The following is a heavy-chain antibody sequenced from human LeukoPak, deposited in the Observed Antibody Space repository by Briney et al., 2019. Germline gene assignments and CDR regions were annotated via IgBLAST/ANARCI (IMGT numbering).Heavy chain of an antibody. CDR1: GGSLSGNY. CDR2: GTMDGVT. Sequence: SETLSLTCAVHGGSLSGNYWSWIRQPPGKGLQWIGQGTMDGVTTYNPSLKSRVTISVDTPRNQVSLKVTSLTAADTAVYYCARGLNILDYWGQGTLVTVSS. J-gene: IGHJ4*02. V-gene: IGHV4-34*01. CDR3: ARGLNILDY.